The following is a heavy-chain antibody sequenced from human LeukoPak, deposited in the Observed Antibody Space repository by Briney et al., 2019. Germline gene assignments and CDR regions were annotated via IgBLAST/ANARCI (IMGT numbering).Heavy chain of an antibody. V-gene: IGHV3-30*04. CDR1: GFTFSSYA. CDR3: AKGEGIPEPYYYYMDV. D-gene: IGHD1-14*01. J-gene: IGHJ6*03. Sequence: QPGGSLRLSCAASGFTFSSYAMHWVRQAPGKGLEWVAVISYDGSNKYYADSVKGRFTISRDNSKNTLYLQMNSLRAEDTAVYYCAKGEGIPEPYYYYMDVWGKGTTVTVSS. CDR2: ISYDGSNK.